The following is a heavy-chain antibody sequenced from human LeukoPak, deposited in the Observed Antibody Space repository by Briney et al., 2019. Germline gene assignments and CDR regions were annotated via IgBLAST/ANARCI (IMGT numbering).Heavy chain of an antibody. CDR3: ARAPILYCSSTSCPLGY. Sequence: ASVKVSCKASGGTFSSYAISWVRQAPGQGLEWMGGIIPTFGTVNYAQKFQGRVTITADESTSTAYMELSSLRSEDTAVYYCARAPILYCSSTSCPLGYWGQGTLVTVSS. J-gene: IGHJ4*02. V-gene: IGHV1-69*13. D-gene: IGHD2-2*01. CDR1: GGTFSSYA. CDR2: IIPTFGTV.